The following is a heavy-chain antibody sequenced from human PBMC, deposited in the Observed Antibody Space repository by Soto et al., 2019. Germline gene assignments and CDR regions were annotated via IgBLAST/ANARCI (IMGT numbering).Heavy chain of an antibody. J-gene: IGHJ4*02. V-gene: IGHV4-59*01. CDR2: IYYSGST. CDR3: ARDSLAAAGNIDY. CDR1: GGSISSYY. Sequence: SETLSLTCTVSGGSISSYYWSWIRQPPGKGLEWIGYIYYSGSTNYNPSLKSPVTISVDTSKNQFSLKLSSVTAADTAVYYCARDSLAAAGNIDYWGQGTLVTVSS. D-gene: IGHD6-13*01.